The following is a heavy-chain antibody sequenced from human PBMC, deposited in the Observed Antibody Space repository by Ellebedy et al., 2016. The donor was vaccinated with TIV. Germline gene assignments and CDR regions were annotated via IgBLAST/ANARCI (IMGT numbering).Heavy chain of an antibody. CDR1: NYSISSGSY. D-gene: IGHD6-19*01. J-gene: IGHJ4*02. V-gene: IGHV4-38-2*02. Sequence: SETLSLTCTVSNYSISSGSYWGWIRQPPGKGLEWIGSIYHIGGTYYNPSLKSRVTISVDTSKNHFSLKLSSVTAADTAVYYCARHDSSGWTRLDYWGQGTLVTVSS. CDR3: ARHDSSGWTRLDY. CDR2: IYHIGGT.